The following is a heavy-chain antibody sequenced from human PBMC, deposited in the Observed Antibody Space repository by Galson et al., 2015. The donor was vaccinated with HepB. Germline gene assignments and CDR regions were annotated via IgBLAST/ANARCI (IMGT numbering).Heavy chain of an antibody. Sequence: PALVKPTQTLTLPCTFSGFSLSTSGMCVSWIRQPPGKALEWLARIDWDDDKCYSTSPKTRLTISKDTSKNQVVLTMTNMDPVDTATYYCARIRGIAVAGRIGYYFGMDVWGQGTTVTVSS. D-gene: IGHD6-19*01. CDR1: GFSLSTSGMC. V-gene: IGHV2-70*11. CDR3: ARIRGIAVAGRIGYYFGMDV. CDR2: IDWDDDK. J-gene: IGHJ6*02.